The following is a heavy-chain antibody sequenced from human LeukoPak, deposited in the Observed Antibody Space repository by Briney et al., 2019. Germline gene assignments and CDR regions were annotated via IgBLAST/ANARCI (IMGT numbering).Heavy chain of an antibody. CDR1: GFIFGDYA. J-gene: IGHJ4*02. V-gene: IGHV3-49*01. CDR2: IRSKAYPGTT. Sequence: PWGSLRLSCTTSGFIFGDYAMSWFRQSPGKGLEWVGFIRSKAYPGTTDYTASVKGRFTISRDDSKSIAYLQMNSLKTEDTAVYYCARERPPDYDFWSGYPEGVDHWGQGTLVTVSS. D-gene: IGHD3-3*01. CDR3: ARERPPDYDFWSGYPEGVDH.